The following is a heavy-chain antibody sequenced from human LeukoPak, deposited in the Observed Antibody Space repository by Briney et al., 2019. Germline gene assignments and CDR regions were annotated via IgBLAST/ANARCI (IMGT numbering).Heavy chain of an antibody. J-gene: IGHJ4*02. CDR2: IYSGGST. CDR3: AREGEVT. Sequence: TGGSLRLSCAASGFTFRSYWMHWVRQAPGKGLEWVSVIYSGGSTYYADSVKGRFTISRDNSKNTLYLKMNSLRAEDTAVYYCAREGEVTWGQGTLVTVSS. V-gene: IGHV3-66*01. CDR1: GFTFRSYW. D-gene: IGHD2-21*02.